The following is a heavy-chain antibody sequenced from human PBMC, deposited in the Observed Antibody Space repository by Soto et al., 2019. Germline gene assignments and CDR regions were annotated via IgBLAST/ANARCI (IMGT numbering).Heavy chain of an antibody. CDR1: GGSIISSSYY. J-gene: IGHJ6*02. CDR2: IYYSGST. CDR3: ASVDTAMVNYYYGMDV. Sequence: SETLSLTCTVAGGSIISSSYYWGWNSKPPGKGLEWIGSIYYSGSTYYNPSLKSRVTISVDTSKNQFSLKLSSVTAADTAVYYCASVDTAMVNYYYGMDVWGQGTTVTVSS. V-gene: IGHV4-39*01. D-gene: IGHD5-18*01.